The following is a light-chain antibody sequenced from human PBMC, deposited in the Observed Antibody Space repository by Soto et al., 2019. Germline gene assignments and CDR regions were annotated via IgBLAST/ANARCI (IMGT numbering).Light chain of an antibody. CDR3: QSYDSSLSGFYV. Sequence: QSVLTQPPSVSGAPGQRVTISCTGSSSNIGAGSDVHWYQQLPGEAPKLLIYVNDRRPSGVADRFSGSKSGTSASLAITGLQAEDEADYYCQSYDSSLSGFYVFGTGTKLTVL. CDR2: VND. V-gene: IGLV1-40*01. CDR1: SSNIGAGSD. J-gene: IGLJ1*01.